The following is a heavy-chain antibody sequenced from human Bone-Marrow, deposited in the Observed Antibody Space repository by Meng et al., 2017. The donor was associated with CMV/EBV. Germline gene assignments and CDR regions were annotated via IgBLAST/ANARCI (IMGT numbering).Heavy chain of an antibody. CDR1: GFTFSRYG. J-gene: IGHJ4*02. D-gene: IGHD1-26*01. Sequence: AASGFTFSRYGMHWVRQAPGKGLEWVAVIWYDGSNKYYADSVKGRFTISRDNSKNTLYLQMNSLRAEDTAVYYCAKTPRGELLLDYWGQGTLVTVSS. CDR3: AKTPRGELLLDY. CDR2: IWYDGSNK. V-gene: IGHV3-33*06.